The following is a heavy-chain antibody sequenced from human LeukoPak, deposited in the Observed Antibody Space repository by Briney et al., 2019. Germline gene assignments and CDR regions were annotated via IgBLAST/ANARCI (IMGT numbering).Heavy chain of an antibody. CDR1: GNTFTGYY. CDR3: ARDDSSGYYYSFDY. D-gene: IGHD3-22*01. CDR2: INPNSGGT. Sequence: GASVKVSCKASGNTFTGYYMHWVRQAPGQGLEWMGWINPNSGGTNYAQKFQGRVTMTRDTSISTAYMELSRLRSDDTAVYYCARDDSSGYYYSFDYWGQGTLVTVSS. V-gene: IGHV1-2*02. J-gene: IGHJ4*02.